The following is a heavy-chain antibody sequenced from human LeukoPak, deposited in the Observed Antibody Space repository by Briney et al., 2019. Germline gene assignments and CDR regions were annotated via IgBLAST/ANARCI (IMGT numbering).Heavy chain of an antibody. D-gene: IGHD3-22*01. Sequence: PGGSLRLSCAASGFTFSSYAMSWVRQAPGKGLEWVSGISGSGGSTYYADSVKGRFTISGDNSKNTLYLQMNSLRAEDTAVYNCAKERGDSSGYYLDYWGQGTLVTVSS. J-gene: IGHJ4*02. CDR2: ISGSGGST. CDR1: GFTFSSYA. V-gene: IGHV3-23*01. CDR3: AKERGDSSGYYLDY.